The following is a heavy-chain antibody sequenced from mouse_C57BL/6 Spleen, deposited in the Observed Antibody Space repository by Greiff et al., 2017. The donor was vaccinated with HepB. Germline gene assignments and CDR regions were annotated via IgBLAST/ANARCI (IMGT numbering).Heavy chain of an antibody. V-gene: IGHV5-4*03. D-gene: IGHD1-1*01. CDR2: ISDGGSYT. J-gene: IGHJ2*01. Sequence: EVKLVESGGGLVKPGGSLKLSCAASGFTFSSYAMSWVRQTPEKRLEWVATISDGGSYTYYPDNVKGRFTISRDNAKNNLYLQMSHLKSEDTAMYYCTRGSSYDYWGQGTTLTVSS. CDR3: TRGSSYDY. CDR1: GFTFSSYA.